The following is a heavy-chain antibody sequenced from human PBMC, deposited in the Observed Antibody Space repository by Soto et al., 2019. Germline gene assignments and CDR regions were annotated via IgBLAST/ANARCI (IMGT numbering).Heavy chain of an antibody. J-gene: IGHJ4*02. CDR2: TYYRSKWCN. D-gene: IGHD6-19*01. CDR1: GDSVSNISAA. Sequence: SQTLSLTCAISGDSVSNISAAWNWIRHSPSRGLEWLGRTYYRSKWCNDYAVSVKSRITINPDTSKNQFSLQLNSVTPEDTAVYYCARGSYYSGWVWGQGPLVTVSS. CDR3: ARGSYYSGWV. V-gene: IGHV6-1*01.